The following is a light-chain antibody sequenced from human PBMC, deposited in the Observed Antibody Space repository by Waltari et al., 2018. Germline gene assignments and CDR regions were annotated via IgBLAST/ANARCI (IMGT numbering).Light chain of an antibody. V-gene: IGLV1-44*01. CDR1: SSNVGKNS. J-gene: IGLJ3*02. Sequence: QSVLTQPPSASETPGQRVIISCSGSSSNVGKNSVTWYQQVPGTAPQLLIHSDFKRPSRLPDRFSGSKSGTSASLAISGLQSDDEADYYCATWDDTRNGWVFGGGTKVTVL. CDR3: ATWDDTRNGWV. CDR2: SDF.